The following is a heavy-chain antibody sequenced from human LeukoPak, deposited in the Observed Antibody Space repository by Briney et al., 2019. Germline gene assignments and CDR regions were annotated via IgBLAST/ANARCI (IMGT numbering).Heavy chain of an antibody. D-gene: IGHD5-12*01. CDR1: GFTFSNAW. CDR3: TTDDDEAYSGYDKGDY. V-gene: IGHV3-15*01. J-gene: IGHJ4*02. CDR2: IKSKTDGGTT. Sequence: GRSLRLSCAASGFTFSNAWMSWVRQAPGKGLEWVGRIKSKTDGGTTDYAAPVKGRFTISRDDSKNTLYLQMNSLKTEDTAVYYCTTDDDEAYSGYDKGDYWGQGTLVTASS.